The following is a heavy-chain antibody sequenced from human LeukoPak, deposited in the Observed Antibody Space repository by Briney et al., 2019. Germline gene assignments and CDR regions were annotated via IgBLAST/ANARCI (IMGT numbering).Heavy chain of an antibody. CDR1: GFIFSRHG. CDR2: IRTDGITK. V-gene: IGHV3-33*06. CDR3: AKAVYDTSGHYYYYFDY. J-gene: IGHJ4*02. Sequence: GGTLRLSCSASGFIFSRHGMNWVRQTPGKGLEWVSGIRTDGITKYYADSVRGRFSISRDNSKNTLFLQMNSLRAEDTAVYYCAKAVYDTSGHYYYYFDYWGQGTLVTVSS. D-gene: IGHD3-22*01.